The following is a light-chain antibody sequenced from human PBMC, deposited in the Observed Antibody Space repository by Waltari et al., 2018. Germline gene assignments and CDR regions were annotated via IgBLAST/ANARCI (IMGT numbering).Light chain of an antibody. CDR2: DVN. J-gene: IGLJ1*01. CDR3: SSYTSSSTYV. V-gene: IGLV2-14*03. Sequence: QSALTQPASVSGSPGQSITISCTGTSSDVGGYNYVSWFQHHPGKAPKLMVYDVNKRPSGFSSRFSGSKSGLTASLTISGLQAEDEADYYCSSYTSSSTYVFGTGTKVTVL. CDR1: SSDVGGYNY.